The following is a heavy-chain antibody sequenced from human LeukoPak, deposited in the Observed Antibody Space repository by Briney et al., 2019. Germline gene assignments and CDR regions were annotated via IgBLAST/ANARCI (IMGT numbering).Heavy chain of an antibody. J-gene: IGHJ4*02. CDR3: ARGTLYRGWSYYLDF. CDR1: GGSISSSPYY. Sequence: SSETLSLTCTVSGGSISSSPYYWGWIRQPPGKGLEWIGSIYYSGTTSYNPSLKSRVTISVDMSKNHFSLRLRSVTAADTAMYYCARGTLYRGWSYYLDFWGQGSQVTVSS. V-gene: IGHV4-39*07. D-gene: IGHD6-19*01. CDR2: IYYSGTT.